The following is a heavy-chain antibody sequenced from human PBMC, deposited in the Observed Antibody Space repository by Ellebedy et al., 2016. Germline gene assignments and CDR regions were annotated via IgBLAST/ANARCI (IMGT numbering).Heavy chain of an antibody. J-gene: IGHJ6*02. CDR2: ISGSGDST. CDR3: ARGPWGEYSSGRPQRRTDYYYFGMDV. CDR1: GFTFSSYA. D-gene: IGHD6-19*01. Sequence: GGSLRLXCAGSGFTFSSYAMSWVRQAPGKGLEWVAGISGSGDSTWYADSVKGRFTISRDNSKNTLYLQMNTLRVEDTAVFYCARGPWGEYSSGRPQRRTDYYYFGMDVWGQGTTVTVSS. V-gene: IGHV3-23*01.